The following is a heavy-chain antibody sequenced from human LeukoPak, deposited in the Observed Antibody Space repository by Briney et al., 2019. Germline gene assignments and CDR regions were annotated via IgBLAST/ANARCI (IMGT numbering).Heavy chain of an antibody. CDR2: ISYDGSNK. CDR1: GFTFSSYA. V-gene: IGHV3-30*04. Sequence: PGRSLRLSCAASGFTFSSYAMHWVRQAPGKGLEWVAVISYDGSNKYYADSVKGRFTISRDNSKNTLYLQMNSLRAEDTAVYYCARDQAGYSYGNYFGYYGQGTLVTVSS. J-gene: IGHJ4*02. D-gene: IGHD5-18*01. CDR3: ARDQAGYSYGNYFGY.